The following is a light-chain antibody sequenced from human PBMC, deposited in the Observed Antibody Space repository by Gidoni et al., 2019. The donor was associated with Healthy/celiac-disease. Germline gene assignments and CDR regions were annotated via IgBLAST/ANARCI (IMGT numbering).Light chain of an antibody. CDR1: QSVSSSY. CDR2: GAS. V-gene: IGKV3-20*01. Sequence: EIVLTQSPGTLSVAPGERATLSCRASQSVSSSYLAWYQQKPGQAPRLLIYGASSRATGIPDRFSGSGSGTDFTLTISRLEPEDFAVYYCQQYGSSQGLTFGGGTKVEIK. J-gene: IGKJ4*01. CDR3: QQYGSSQGLT.